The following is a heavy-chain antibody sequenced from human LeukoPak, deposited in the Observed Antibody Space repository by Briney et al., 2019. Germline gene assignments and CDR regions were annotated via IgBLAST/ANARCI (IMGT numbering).Heavy chain of an antibody. CDR1: GGSFSGYY. J-gene: IGHJ3*02. Sequence: SETLSLTCAVYGGSFSGYYWSWLRQPPGKGLEWIGEINHSGSTNYNPSLKSRVTISVDTSKNQFSLKLSSVTAADTAVYYCARLCRKSVTKPSRGAFDIWGQGTMVTVSS. CDR3: ARLCRKSVTKPSRGAFDI. V-gene: IGHV4-34*01. D-gene: IGHD3-3*01. CDR2: INHSGST.